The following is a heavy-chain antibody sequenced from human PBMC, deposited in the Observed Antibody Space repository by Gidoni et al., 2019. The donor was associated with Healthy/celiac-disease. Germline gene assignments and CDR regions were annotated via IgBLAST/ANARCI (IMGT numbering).Heavy chain of an antibody. J-gene: IGHJ4*02. V-gene: IGHV3-30*18. D-gene: IGHD6-13*01. Sequence: QVQLVESGGGVVQPGRSLRLSCAASGFTFSSYGMHWVRQAPGKGLEWVAVISYDGSNKYYADSVKGRFTISRDNSKNTLYLQMNSLRAEDTAVYYCAKDAGRYSSSWYPRAPDFDYWGQGTLVTVSS. CDR1: GFTFSSYG. CDR3: AKDAGRYSSSWYPRAPDFDY. CDR2: ISYDGSNK.